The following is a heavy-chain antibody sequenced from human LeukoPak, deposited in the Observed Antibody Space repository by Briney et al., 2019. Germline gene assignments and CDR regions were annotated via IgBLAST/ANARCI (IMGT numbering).Heavy chain of an antibody. J-gene: IGHJ2*01. CDR2: IYYSGST. D-gene: IGHD6-13*01. CDR1: GGSISSYY. V-gene: IGHV4-59*01. Sequence: SETLSLTCTVSGGSISSYYWSWIRQPPGKGLEWIGYIYYSGSTNYNPSLKSRVTISVDTSQNQFSLKLSSVTAADTAVYYCARAGSSWYSWWYFDLWGRGTLVTVSS. CDR3: ARAGSSWYSWWYFDL.